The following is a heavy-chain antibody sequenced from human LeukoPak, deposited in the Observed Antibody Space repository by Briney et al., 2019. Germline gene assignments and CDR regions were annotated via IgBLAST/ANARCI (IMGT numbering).Heavy chain of an antibody. CDR3: ARDRGAVEFYDILTGYRPPLGY. CDR1: GYTFTSYG. J-gene: IGHJ4*02. CDR2: ISAYNGNT. Sequence: GASVKVSCKASGYTFTSYGISWVRQAPGQGLEWMGWISAYNGNTNYAQKLQGRVTMTTDTSTSTAYMELRSLRSDDTAVYYCARDRGAVEFYDILTGYRPPLGYWGQGTLVTVSS. V-gene: IGHV1-18*01. D-gene: IGHD3-9*01.